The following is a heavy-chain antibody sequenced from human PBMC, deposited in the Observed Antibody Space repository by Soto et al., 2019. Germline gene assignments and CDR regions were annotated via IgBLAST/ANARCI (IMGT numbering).Heavy chain of an antibody. D-gene: IGHD1-26*01. CDR2: INPRGGST. CDR3: ARVALSAGGWLDP. CDR1: GYTFTSYY. Sequence: QVQLVQSGAEVKKPGASVNVSCKASGYTFTSYYMHWVRQAPGQGLEWMGIINPRGGSTTYAQKFQGRVTVTRDTSTSTVYMELSNLRSDDTAIYYCARVALSAGGWLDPWGQGTLVTVSS. J-gene: IGHJ5*02. V-gene: IGHV1-46*01.